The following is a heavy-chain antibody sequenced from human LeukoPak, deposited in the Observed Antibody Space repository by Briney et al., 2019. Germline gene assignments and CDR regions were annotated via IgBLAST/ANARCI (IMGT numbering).Heavy chain of an antibody. CDR2: IWHDGSPT. Sequence: PGGSLRLSCAVSGIPFKKYGMPWVRQAPGKGLEWVATIWHDGSPTMYADSAKGRFTISRDDSKNMLYLQMNSLRAEDTAEYYCVTHYKWDLLVHAFDFWGQGTRVTVSS. D-gene: IGHD1-26*01. CDR1: GIPFKKYG. J-gene: IGHJ3*01. CDR3: VTHYKWDLLVHAFDF. V-gene: IGHV3-33*01.